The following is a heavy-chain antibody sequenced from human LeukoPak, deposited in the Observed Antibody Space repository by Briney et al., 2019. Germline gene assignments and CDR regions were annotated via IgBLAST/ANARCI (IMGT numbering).Heavy chain of an antibody. D-gene: IGHD5-12*01. V-gene: IGHV4-39*07. J-gene: IGHJ6*03. Sequence: SETLSLTCTVSGGSISSSSYYWGWTRQPPGKGLEWIGSIYYSGSTYYNPSLKSRVTISVDTSKNQFSLKLSSVTAADTAVYYCTRDQRSGYSGYDYYYYYYMDVWGKGTTVTVSS. CDR3: TRDQRSGYSGYDYYYYYYMDV. CDR1: GGSISSSSYY. CDR2: IYYSGST.